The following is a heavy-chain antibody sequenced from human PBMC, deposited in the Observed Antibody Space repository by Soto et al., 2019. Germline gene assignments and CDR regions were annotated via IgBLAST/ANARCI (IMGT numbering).Heavy chain of an antibody. Sequence: QLQLQESGPGLVKSAETLSLTCTVSGGSISSRTYYWGWIRQPPGKGLEWIGSIYYSGNTYYNPSLKSRVTISVDTSKIQFSLNLRSVTAADTAVYYCARHGLVGSNTRRFDPWGQGTLVTVSS. D-gene: IGHD1-26*01. CDR2: IYYSGNT. V-gene: IGHV4-39*01. CDR1: GGSISSRTYY. CDR3: ARHGLVGSNTRRFDP. J-gene: IGHJ5*02.